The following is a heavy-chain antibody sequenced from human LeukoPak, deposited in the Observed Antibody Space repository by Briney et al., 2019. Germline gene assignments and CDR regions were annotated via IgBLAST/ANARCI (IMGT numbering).Heavy chain of an antibody. Sequence: SASQSPVCTLSGPSIRMYYWRCTRQPAGNGLEWNRRIYSSGSTNYNPPCKSRVTTPVNTSRNQFPLRPASGAAADRAVYCGAREIDVAGKAGFDYWGQ. V-gene: IGHV4-4*07. CDR1: GPSIRMYY. J-gene: IGHJ4*02. CDR2: IYSSGST. CDR3: AREIDVAGKAGFDY. D-gene: IGHD6-19*01.